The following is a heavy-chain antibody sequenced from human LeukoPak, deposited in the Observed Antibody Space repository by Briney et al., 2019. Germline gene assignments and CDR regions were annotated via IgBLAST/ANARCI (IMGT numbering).Heavy chain of an antibody. D-gene: IGHD1-26*01. CDR2: ISYDGSNE. J-gene: IGHJ4*02. CDR3: ARGPQYSGEIDY. CDR1: GFTFSSYP. V-gene: IGHV3-30-3*01. Sequence: GGSLRLSCAAPGFTFSSYPMPWVRQAPGKGLEWVAVISYDGSNEYYEDSVKDQFTTSRDSSRTRLDVQMMSLRAEDMAVYYCARGPQYSGEIDYWGQGALVTAS.